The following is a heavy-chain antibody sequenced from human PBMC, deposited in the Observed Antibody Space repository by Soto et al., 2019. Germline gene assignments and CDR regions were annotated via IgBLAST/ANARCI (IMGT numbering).Heavy chain of an antibody. CDR2: INKDGSKQ. CDR1: GFTFTAYY. Sequence: GGSLRLSWAASGFTFTAYYMTWVRQVPGKGLEWVASINKDGSKQYYVDSVKGRFTISRDNAMNSLYLQMNSLRAGDTALYYCSRENWFQDYWGQGTLVTVSS. CDR3: SRENWFQDY. V-gene: IGHV3-7*03. J-gene: IGHJ4*02. D-gene: IGHD3-10*01.